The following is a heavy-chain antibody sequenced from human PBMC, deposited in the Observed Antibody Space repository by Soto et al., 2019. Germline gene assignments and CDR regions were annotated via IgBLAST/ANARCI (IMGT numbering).Heavy chain of an antibody. J-gene: IGHJ4*02. CDR2: IDHSGST. CDR1: GGSFSGYY. D-gene: IGHD4-17*01. CDR3: ARGRRSGDFDY. Sequence: SETLSLTCAVYGGSFSGYYWSWIRQPPGKGLEWIGEIDHSGSTNYNPSLKSRVTISVDTSKNQFSLKLSSVTAADTAVYYCARGRRSGDFDYWGQGTLVTVSS. V-gene: IGHV4-34*01.